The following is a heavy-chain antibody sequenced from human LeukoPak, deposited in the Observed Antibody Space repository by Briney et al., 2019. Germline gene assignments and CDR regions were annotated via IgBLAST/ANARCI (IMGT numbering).Heavy chain of an antibody. CDR1: EFTFSTYA. D-gene: IGHD4-23*01. CDR2: ISGDGGIT. J-gene: IGHJ4*02. V-gene: IGHV3-23*01. Sequence: PGGSLRLSCAASEFTFSTYAMSWVRQAPGKGLEWVSGISGDGGITYYADSVRGRFTISRDNAKNSLYLQMNSLRAEDTAVYYCARGLTRMGFYWGQGTLVTVSS. CDR3: ARGLTRMGFY.